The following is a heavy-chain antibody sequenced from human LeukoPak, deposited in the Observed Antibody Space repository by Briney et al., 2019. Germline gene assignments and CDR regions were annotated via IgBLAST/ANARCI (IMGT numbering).Heavy chain of an antibody. D-gene: IGHD2-15*01. CDR3: ARGGRGEDIVVVVAATDFNY. CDR2: INHSGST. J-gene: IGHJ4*02. Sequence: SETLSLTCAVYGGSFSGYYWSWIRQPPGKGLEWIGEINHSGSTNYNPSLKSRVTISVDTSKNQFSLKLSSVTAADTAVYYRARGGRGEDIVVVVAATDFNYWGQGTLVTVSS. CDR1: GGSFSGYY. V-gene: IGHV4-34*01.